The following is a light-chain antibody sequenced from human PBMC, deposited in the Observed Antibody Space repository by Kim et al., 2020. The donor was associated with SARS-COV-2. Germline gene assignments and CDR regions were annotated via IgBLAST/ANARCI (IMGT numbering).Light chain of an antibody. Sequence: IVLTQSPGTLSLSPGERATLSCRASQSVTNNYLAWFQQKPGQAPRLLIYASSIRATDIPDRFSGSGSGTDFTLTISRLEPEDFAVYYCHQYGSSPRTFGQGTKVDIK. J-gene: IGKJ1*01. V-gene: IGKV3-20*01. CDR2: ASS. CDR3: HQYGSSPRT. CDR1: QSVTNNY.